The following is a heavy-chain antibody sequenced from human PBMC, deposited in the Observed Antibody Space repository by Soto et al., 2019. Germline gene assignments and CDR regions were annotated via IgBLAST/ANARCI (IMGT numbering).Heavy chain of an antibody. J-gene: IGHJ5*02. Sequence: QVQLVQSGAEVKKPGASVKVSCKASGYTFTSYDINWVRQATGQVLEWMGWMNPNSGNTGYAQKFQSRVNMARNNCISKANMALSSLRSEDTDVYYCALFGLPPWGQGTLVTVSS. D-gene: IGHD4-17*01. CDR1: GYTFTSYD. CDR2: MNPNSGNT. CDR3: ALFGLPP. V-gene: IGHV1-8*01.